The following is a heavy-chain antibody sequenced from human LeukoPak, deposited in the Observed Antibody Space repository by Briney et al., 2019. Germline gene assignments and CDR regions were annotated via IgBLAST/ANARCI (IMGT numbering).Heavy chain of an antibody. CDR3: AETFRSWSFDY. J-gene: IGHJ4*02. CDR2: ISGSGGST. D-gene: IGHD6-13*01. CDR1: GFTFSSYA. V-gene: IGHV3-23*01. Sequence: GGSLRLSCAASGFTFSSYAMSWVRQAPGKGLEWVSAISGSGGSTYYADSVKGRFTISRDNSTHTLYLQMTRLRPEDTAVYYCAETFRSWSFDYWGQGTLVTVSS.